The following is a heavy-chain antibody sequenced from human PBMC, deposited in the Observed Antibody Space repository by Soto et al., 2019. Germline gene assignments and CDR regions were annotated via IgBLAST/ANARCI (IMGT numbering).Heavy chain of an antibody. J-gene: IGHJ6*02. V-gene: IGHV3-23*01. CDR3: AKDRPAVPGIQSIYYYYYGMDV. Sequence: PGGSLRLSCAASGFSFGSYAMSWVRQAAGKGLEWVSAISGSGGSTYYADSVKGRFTISRDNSKNTLYLQMNSLRAEDTAVYHCAKDRPAVPGIQSIYYYYYGMDVRGPRPTATVSS. CDR1: GFSFGSYA. D-gene: IGHD6-19*01. CDR2: ISGSGGST.